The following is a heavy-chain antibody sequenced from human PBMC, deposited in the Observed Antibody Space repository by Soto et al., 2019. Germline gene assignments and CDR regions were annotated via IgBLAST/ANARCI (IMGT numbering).Heavy chain of an antibody. CDR2: IYHRGAT. D-gene: IGHD3-22*01. CDR1: AYSINRRYY. V-gene: IGHV4-38-2*01. CDR3: ARYQYDSSGHNDEH. J-gene: IGHJ4*02. Sequence: SQSRSLTWSLSAYSINRRYYWGWIRQAPGKRLGWIGTIYHRGATYHARSLKAPASISLDTSNNHFTLRLTFDTVADTAIYYCARYQYDSSGHNDEHGGEGALVTVSS.